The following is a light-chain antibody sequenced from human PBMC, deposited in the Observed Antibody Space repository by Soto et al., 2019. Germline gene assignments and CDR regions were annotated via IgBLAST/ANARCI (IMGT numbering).Light chain of an antibody. J-gene: IGKJ2*01. V-gene: IGKV1-9*01. CDR2: DAS. Sequence: DIQLTQSPIFLSASVGDRVTISCRASQATFNYLAWYQQKPGKAPNLLIFDASTLQSGVPSRFSGSGAGTEFTLTISSLQPEDFATYYCQQLNSNPRTFGQGTNLESK. CDR3: QQLNSNPRT. CDR1: QATFNY.